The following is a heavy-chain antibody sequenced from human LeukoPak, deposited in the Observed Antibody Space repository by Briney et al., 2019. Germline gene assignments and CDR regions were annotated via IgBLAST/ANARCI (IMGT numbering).Heavy chain of an antibody. CDR3: ARLLWEANSLDI. D-gene: IGHD1-26*01. Sequence: SETLSLTCTVSGTSITSYYWSWIRQSAEKGLEWIGRIYTTGYNDCNPSLKSRVTMSLGTSKNQISLRLNSVTAADTAVYYCARLLWEANSLDIWGQGAMVTVSS. J-gene: IGHJ3*02. CDR2: IYTTGYN. CDR1: GTSITSYY. V-gene: IGHV4-4*07.